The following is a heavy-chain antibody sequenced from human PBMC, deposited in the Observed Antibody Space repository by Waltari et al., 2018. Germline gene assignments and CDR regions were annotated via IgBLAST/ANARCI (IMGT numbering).Heavy chain of an antibody. V-gene: IGHV3-7*04. J-gene: IGHJ4*02. CDR1: GVSFSNYW. CDR3: AGGSGWLPDS. Sequence: EVPLVESGGGLVQPGGSLRPSCHAPGVSFSNYWMNWVHQAPEKGLEWVANIEQDGSEKNYVDSVKGRFTISRDNAKSSVYLQMNSLRAEDTAVYYCAGGSGWLPDSWGQGTLVTVSS. D-gene: IGHD6-19*01. CDR2: IEQDGSEK.